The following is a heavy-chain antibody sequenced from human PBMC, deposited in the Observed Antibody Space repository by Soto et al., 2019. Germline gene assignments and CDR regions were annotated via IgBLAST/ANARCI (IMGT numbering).Heavy chain of an antibody. CDR1: GFTVSSNY. V-gene: IGHV3-53*04. J-gene: IGHJ4*02. Sequence: EVQLVESGGGLVQPGGSLRLSCAASGFTVSSNYMSWVRQAPGKGLEWVSVIYSGGSTYYADSVKGRFTISRQNSKNTLYLQMNSLRAEDTAVYYCAGTYYYDSSGYFRFDNWGQGTLVTVSS. CDR3: AGTYYYDSSGYFRFDN. CDR2: IYSGGST. D-gene: IGHD3-22*01.